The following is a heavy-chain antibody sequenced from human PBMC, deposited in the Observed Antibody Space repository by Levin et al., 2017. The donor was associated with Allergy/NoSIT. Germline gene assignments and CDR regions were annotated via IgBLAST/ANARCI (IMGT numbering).Heavy chain of an antibody. V-gene: IGHV4-30-2*01. D-gene: IGHD5-18*01. CDR3: ARVAGYSYGYYFDY. Sequence: PSETLSLTCAVSGGSISSGGYSWSWIRQPPGKGLEWIGNIYLSGSTNDNPSLKSRVTMSVDRSKNQFSLKLSYVTAADMAVYYCARVAGYSYGYYFDYWGPGTLVTVSS. CDR2: IYLSGST. J-gene: IGHJ4*02. CDR1: GGSISSGGYS.